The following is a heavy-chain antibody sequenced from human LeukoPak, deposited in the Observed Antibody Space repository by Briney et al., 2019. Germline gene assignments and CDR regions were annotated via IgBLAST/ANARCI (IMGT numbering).Heavy chain of an antibody. CDR1: GFTFRSYD. Sequence: GGSLRLSCAASGFTFRSYDMHWVRQATGKGLEWVSAIGTAGDTYYPGSVKGRFTISRENAKNSLYLQMNSLRAGDTAVYYCTRGAPGYSSSWYVPPSFDYWGQGTLVTVSS. J-gene: IGHJ4*02. D-gene: IGHD6-13*01. V-gene: IGHV3-13*01. CDR2: IGTAGDT. CDR3: TRGAPGYSSSWYVPPSFDY.